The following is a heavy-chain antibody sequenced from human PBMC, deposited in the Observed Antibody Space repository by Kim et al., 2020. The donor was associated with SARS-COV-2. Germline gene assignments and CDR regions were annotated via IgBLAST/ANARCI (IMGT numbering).Heavy chain of an antibody. J-gene: IGHJ4*02. D-gene: IGHD1-1*01. Sequence: GGSLRLSCAASGFSFSSYLMTWVRQAPGKGLEWVALINEDGSEQYYVDSVRGRFTISRDNPKNSVYLQMNSLRAEDTAVYYCAREPVAEPWDYWGQGTLVTVSS. CDR3: AREPVAEPWDY. CDR1: GFSFSSYL. CDR2: INEDGSEQ. V-gene: IGHV3-7*03.